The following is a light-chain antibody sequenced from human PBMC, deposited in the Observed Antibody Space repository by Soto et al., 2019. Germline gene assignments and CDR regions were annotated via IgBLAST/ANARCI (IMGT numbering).Light chain of an antibody. CDR3: QQYSSYSFT. J-gene: IGKJ3*01. CDR1: QNINSW. V-gene: IGKV1-5*01. Sequence: DIQMTQSPSTLSASVGDRVTITCRASQNINSWLAWYQQKPGKAPKLLIYDASSLESGVPSRFSGSGSETEFTLPISSLQPDDSATYYCQQYSSYSFTFGPGTKVDIK. CDR2: DAS.